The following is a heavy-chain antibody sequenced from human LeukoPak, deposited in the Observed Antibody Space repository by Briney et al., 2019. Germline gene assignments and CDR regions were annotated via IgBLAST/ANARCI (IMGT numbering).Heavy chain of an antibody. CDR2: IYYSGST. CDR3: ARAGITIFGFDY. D-gene: IGHD3-3*01. V-gene: IGHV4-59*01. CDR1: GGSISSYY. J-gene: IGHJ4*02. Sequence: SETLSLTCTVSGGSISSYYWSWIRQPPGKGLEWIGYIYYSGSTNYNPSLKSRVTISVDTSKNQFSLKLSSVTAADTAVYYYARAGITIFGFDYWGQGTLVTVSS.